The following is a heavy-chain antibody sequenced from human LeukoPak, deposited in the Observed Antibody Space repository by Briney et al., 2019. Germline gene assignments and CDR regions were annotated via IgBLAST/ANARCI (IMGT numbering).Heavy chain of an antibody. Sequence: RPGGSLRLSCAASGFTFSSYWMHSVRQAPGMGLVWVSRINTDGSSTSYADSVKGRFTISRDSAKNTLYLQMNSLRAEDTAVYYCARTLPGYFFDSCGQGTLVTVSS. CDR1: GFTFSSYW. CDR3: ARTLPGYFFDS. J-gene: IGHJ4*02. V-gene: IGHV3-74*01. CDR2: INTDGSST. D-gene: IGHD3-9*01.